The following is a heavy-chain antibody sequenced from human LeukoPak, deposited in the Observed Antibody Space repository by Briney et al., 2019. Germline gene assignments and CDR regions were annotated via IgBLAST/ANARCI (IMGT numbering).Heavy chain of an antibody. Sequence: GASVKVSCKASGYTFTSYYMHWVRQAPGQGLEWMGWINPNSGGTNYAQKFQGRVTMTRDTSISTAYMELSRLRSDDTAVYYCARDSVSGGGYYYYMDVWGKGTTVTVSS. CDR3: ARDSVSGGGYYYYMDV. CDR2: INPNSGGT. CDR1: GYTFTSYY. J-gene: IGHJ6*03. D-gene: IGHD3-16*01. V-gene: IGHV1-2*02.